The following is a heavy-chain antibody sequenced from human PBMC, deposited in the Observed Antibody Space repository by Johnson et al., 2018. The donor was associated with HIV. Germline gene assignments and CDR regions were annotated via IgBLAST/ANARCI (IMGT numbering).Heavy chain of an antibody. V-gene: IGHV3-30*04. CDR2: ISYDGNNK. Sequence: VQLVESGGGVVQPGRSLRLSCAASGFTFSTYAMHWVRQTPGKGLEWVAIISYDGNNKYYADSLKGRFTISRDNSKNTLYLQMNSLRAEDMAVYYCAREGRGSSSGAFDIWGQGTMVTVSS. D-gene: IGHD6-6*01. CDR3: AREGRGSSSGAFDI. CDR1: GFTFSTYA. J-gene: IGHJ3*02.